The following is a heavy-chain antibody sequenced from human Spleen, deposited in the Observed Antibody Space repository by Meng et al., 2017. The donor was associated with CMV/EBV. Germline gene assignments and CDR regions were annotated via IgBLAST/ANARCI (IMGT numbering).Heavy chain of an antibody. V-gene: IGHV3-33*01. CDR3: VRDNHGFGELRQDV. CDR2: IWHDGINK. J-gene: IGHJ6*02. Sequence: GESLKISCAASGFSFSSYGTHWVRQAPGKGLEWVAGIWHDGINKYYAQSVKGRFTISRDNAKKSLYLQMNSLRPEDTALYYCVRDNHGFGELRQDVWGQGTTVTVSS. CDR1: GFSFSSYG. D-gene: IGHD3-10*01.